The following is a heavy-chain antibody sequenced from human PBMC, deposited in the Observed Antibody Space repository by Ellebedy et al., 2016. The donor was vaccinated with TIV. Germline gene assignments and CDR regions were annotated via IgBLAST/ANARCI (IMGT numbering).Heavy chain of an antibody. CDR1: GGSLNNYH. D-gene: IGHD3-10*01. V-gene: IGHV4-59*12. CDR2: IYNSGST. J-gene: IGHJ4*02. Sequence: MPSETLSLTCTVSGGSLNNYHWSWIRQPPGKGLEWIGYIYNSGSTSYNPSLKSRVTTSVDTSKNQFSLRLSSVTAADTAVYYCARDEGGSGSLSYWGQGTLVTVSS. CDR3: ARDEGGSGSLSY.